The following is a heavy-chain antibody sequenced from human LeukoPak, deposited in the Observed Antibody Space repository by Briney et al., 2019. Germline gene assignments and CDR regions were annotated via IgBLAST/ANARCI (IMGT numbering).Heavy chain of an antibody. J-gene: IGHJ4*02. CDR3: VTGPFDY. Sequence: PGGSLRLSCAASGFTFSNHWMHWVRQAPGKGLEWVANIQQDGSEQYYVDSVKGRFTISRDNAKNSLYLQMNSLRAGDTAVYYCVTGPFDYWGQGTLVTVSS. CDR2: IQQDGSEQ. V-gene: IGHV3-7*01. D-gene: IGHD3-10*01. CDR1: GFTFSNHW.